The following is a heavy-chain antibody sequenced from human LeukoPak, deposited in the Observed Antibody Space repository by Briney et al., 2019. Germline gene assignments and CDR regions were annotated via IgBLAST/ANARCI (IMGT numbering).Heavy chain of an antibody. CDR2: ISGSGGST. Sequence: PGGSLRLSCAASGFTFSSYAMSWVRQAPGKGLEGVSAISGSGGSTYYAYSVKGRFTISRDNSKNTLYLQMNSLRAEDTAVYYCAKDIVAGLNYFDYWGQGTLVPVSS. CDR1: GFTFSSYA. CDR3: AKDIVAGLNYFDY. J-gene: IGHJ4*02. D-gene: IGHD5-12*01. V-gene: IGHV3-23*01.